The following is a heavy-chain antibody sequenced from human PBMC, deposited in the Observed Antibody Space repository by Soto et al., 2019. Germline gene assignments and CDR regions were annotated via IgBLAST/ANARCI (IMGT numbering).Heavy chain of an antibody. Sequence: PVGSLRLSCSVSYLAFSRHHIHWVRQAPGRGLEWVAIISSDGVNTNYADSVKGRFTISRDNSRNTVYLQMNSLISDDTALYYCARDWTGYVSAYFPDYWGQGTVVTVSS. V-gene: IGHV3-30-3*01. CDR3: ARDWTGYVSAYFPDY. CDR2: ISSDGVNT. D-gene: IGHD2-2*01. CDR1: YLAFSRHH. J-gene: IGHJ4*02.